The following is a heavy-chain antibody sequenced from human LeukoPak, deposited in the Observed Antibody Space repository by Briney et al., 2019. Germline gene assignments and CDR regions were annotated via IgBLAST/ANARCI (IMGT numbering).Heavy chain of an antibody. CDR1: GGSISTNY. CDR2: FSYSGST. V-gene: IGHV4-59*01. CDR3: ARGGASRYDS. Sequence: SETPSLTCTVSGGSISTNYWTWIRQPPGKGLEWMGYFSYSGSTHYSPSLKSRVTMSVDTSKNQLSLNLTSATAADSAVYYCARGGASRYDSWDQGTLVTVS. J-gene: IGHJ4*02. D-gene: IGHD3-9*01.